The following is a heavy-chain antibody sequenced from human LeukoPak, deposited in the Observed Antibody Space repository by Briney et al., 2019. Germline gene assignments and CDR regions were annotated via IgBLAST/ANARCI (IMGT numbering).Heavy chain of an antibody. V-gene: IGHV3-30-3*01. Sequence: GRSLRLSCAASGFTFSSYAMHWVRQAPGKGLEWVAVISYDGSNKYYADSVKGRFTISRDNSKNTLYLQMNSLRAGDTAVYYCARDGYCSSTSCYYYYGMDVWGQGTTVTVSS. D-gene: IGHD2-2*03. CDR1: GFTFSSYA. CDR2: ISYDGSNK. CDR3: ARDGYCSSTSCYYYYGMDV. J-gene: IGHJ6*02.